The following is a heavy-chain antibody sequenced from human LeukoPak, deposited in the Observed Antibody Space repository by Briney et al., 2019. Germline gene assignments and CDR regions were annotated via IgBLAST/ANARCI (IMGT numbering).Heavy chain of an antibody. CDR1: GFTFSSYA. CDR3: ARDPVAGYYFDY. Sequence: PGGSLRLSCAASGFTFSSYAMHWVRQAPGKGLEWVAVISYDGSNKYYADSVEGRFTISRDNSKNTLYLQMNSLRAEDTAVYYCARDPVAGYYFDYWGQGTLVTVSS. J-gene: IGHJ4*02. D-gene: IGHD6-19*01. V-gene: IGHV3-30-3*01. CDR2: ISYDGSNK.